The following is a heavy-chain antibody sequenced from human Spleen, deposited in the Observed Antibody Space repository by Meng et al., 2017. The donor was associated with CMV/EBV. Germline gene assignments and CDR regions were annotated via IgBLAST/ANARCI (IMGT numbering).Heavy chain of an antibody. Sequence: QLQLQESGPGLVRPSGTLSLTCTFSCGSISNSNYYWGWIRQPPGQXLEWIGSVYYTGSTRYSPSLKSRVTISIDTSKNQFSLKMTSVTAADTAVYYCAIYGSDWGQGTLVTVSS. CDR2: VYYTGST. J-gene: IGHJ4*02. CDR1: CGSISNSNYY. D-gene: IGHD3-10*01. CDR3: AIYGSD. V-gene: IGHV4-39*01.